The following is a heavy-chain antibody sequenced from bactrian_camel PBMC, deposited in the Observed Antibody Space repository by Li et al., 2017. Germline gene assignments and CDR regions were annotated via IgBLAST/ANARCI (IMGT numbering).Heavy chain of an antibody. CDR2: IYAGHGLT. D-gene: IGHD6*01. Sequence: VQLVESGGGLVQPGGSLRLSCVASGFTFNNYDMNWVRQAPGTELEWVSGIYAGHGLTAYAEFVRGRFTISRDDAKNTLELQMNSRKPEDTAVYYCAAEYGGSWYPSFGYWGQGNQVTVS. CDR3: AAEYGGSWYPSFGY. V-gene: IGHV3S40*01. CDR1: GFTFNNYD. J-gene: IGHJ6*01.